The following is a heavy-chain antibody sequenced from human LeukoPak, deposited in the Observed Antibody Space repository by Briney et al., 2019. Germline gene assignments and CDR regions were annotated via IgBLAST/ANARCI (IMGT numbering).Heavy chain of an antibody. J-gene: IGHJ6*02. V-gene: IGHV3-23*01. CDR2: ISGSGDNT. CDR1: GFTFSSYA. CDR3: ARDRVPADRSYYYYGMDV. D-gene: IGHD2-2*01. Sequence: GGSLRLSCAASGFTFSSYAMSWVRQAPGKGLEWVSGISGSGDNTYYAGSVKGRFTISRDNSKNTLYVQVNSLGTEDTAAYYCARDRVPADRSYYYYGMDVWGQGTTVTVSS.